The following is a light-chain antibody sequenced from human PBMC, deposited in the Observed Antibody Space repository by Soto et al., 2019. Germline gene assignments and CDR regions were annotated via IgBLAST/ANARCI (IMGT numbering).Light chain of an antibody. J-gene: IGLJ2*01. V-gene: IGLV2-8*01. CDR3: SSYAGSNILI. CDR1: SSDVGGYNY. Sequence: QSVLTQPPSASGSPGQSITISCTGTSSDVGGYNYVSWYQQHPGKAPKLIIHEVNKRPSGVPDRFSGSKSGNTASLTVTGLQAEDEADYYCSSYAGSNILIFGEGTKVTVL. CDR2: EVN.